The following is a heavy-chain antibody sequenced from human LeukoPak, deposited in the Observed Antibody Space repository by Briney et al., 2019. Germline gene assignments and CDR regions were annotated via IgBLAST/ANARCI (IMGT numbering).Heavy chain of an antibody. D-gene: IGHD6-13*01. CDR1: GGSISSGGYY. V-gene: IGHV4-31*03. CDR3: ARGWAAAGTTFDY. CDR2: IYYSGST. Sequence: PSETLSLTCTVSGGSISSGGYYWSWIRQHPGKGLEWIGYIYYSGSTYYNPSLKSRVTISVDTSKNQFSLKLSSVTAADTAVYYCARGWAAAGTTFDYWGQGTLVTVSS. J-gene: IGHJ4*02.